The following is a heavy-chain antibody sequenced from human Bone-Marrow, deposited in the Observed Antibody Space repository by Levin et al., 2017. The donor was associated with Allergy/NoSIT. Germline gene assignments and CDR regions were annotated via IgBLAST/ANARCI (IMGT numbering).Heavy chain of an antibody. CDR1: GFTFSSYA. CDR3: AKDGSGWLTPSGWYFDR. V-gene: IGHV3-23*01. CDR2: ISGSGGST. Sequence: GESLKISCAASGFTFSSYAMSWVRQAPGKGLEWVSVISGSGGSTFYADSVKGRFTISRDNSKNTLFLQTNSLRVEDTAVYYCAKDGSGWLTPSGWYFDRWGRGTLVSVSS. J-gene: IGHJ2*01. D-gene: IGHD6-19*01.